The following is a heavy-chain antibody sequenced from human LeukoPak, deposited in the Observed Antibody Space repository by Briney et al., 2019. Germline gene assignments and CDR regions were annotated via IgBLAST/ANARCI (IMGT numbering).Heavy chain of an antibody. CDR3: AILGLYDSTGYYYSFDY. D-gene: IGHD3-22*01. Sequence: ASVKVSCKASGYTFTSYDINWVRQATGQGLEWMGWMNPNSGNTGYAQKFQGRVTITRNTSISTAYMELSSLRSEDTALYYCAILGLYDSTGYYYSFDYWGQGTLVTVSS. J-gene: IGHJ4*02. V-gene: IGHV1-8*03. CDR1: GYTFTSYD. CDR2: MNPNSGNT.